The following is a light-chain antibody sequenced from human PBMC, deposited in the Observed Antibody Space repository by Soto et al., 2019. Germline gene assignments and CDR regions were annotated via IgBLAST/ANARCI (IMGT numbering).Light chain of an antibody. V-gene: IGLV2-18*02. CDR2: AVT. CDR1: SSDVGSYNR. Sequence: QSVLTQPPSVSGSPGQSVTISCTGTSSDVGSYNRVSWYQQPPGTAPKLMIYAVTNRPSGVPDRFSGSKSGTSASLAISGLQAEDEADYYRQSYDSRLRAWVFGTGTKLTVL. J-gene: IGLJ1*01. CDR3: QSYDSRLRAWV.